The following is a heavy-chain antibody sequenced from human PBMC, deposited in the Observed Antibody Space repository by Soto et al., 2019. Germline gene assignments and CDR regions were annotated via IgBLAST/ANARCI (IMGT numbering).Heavy chain of an antibody. D-gene: IGHD1-26*01. CDR1: GFTFSNAW. J-gene: IGHJ4*02. CDR3: NKGHGPVGALDY. Sequence: GGSLRLSCAASGFTFSNAWMSWVRQAPGKGLEWVGRIKSKTDGGTTDYAAPVKGRFTISRDDSKNTLYLQMNSLKTEDTAVYYCNKGHGPVGALDYWGQGTLVTVSS. CDR2: IKSKTDGGTT. V-gene: IGHV3-15*01.